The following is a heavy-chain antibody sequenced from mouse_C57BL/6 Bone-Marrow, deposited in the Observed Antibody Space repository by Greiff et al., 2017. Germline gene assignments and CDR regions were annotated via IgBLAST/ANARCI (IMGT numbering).Heavy chain of an antibody. J-gene: IGHJ4*01. D-gene: IGHD1-1*01. Sequence: VQLKQSGAELVRPGASVKLSCTASGFNIKDDYMHWVKQRPEQGLEWIGWLDPENGDTEYASKFQGKATITADTSSNTAYLQLSSLTSEDTAVYYCTSYGSSYEAMDYWGQGTSVTVSS. V-gene: IGHV14-4*01. CDR1: GFNIKDDY. CDR3: TSYGSSYEAMDY. CDR2: LDPENGDT.